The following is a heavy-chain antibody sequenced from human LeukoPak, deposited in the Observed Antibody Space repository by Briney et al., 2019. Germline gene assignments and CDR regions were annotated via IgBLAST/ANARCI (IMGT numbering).Heavy chain of an antibody. Sequence: GGSLRLSCAASGFNFRSYGMSWVRQAPGKGLGWVSTISGSGTTTHYAESVKGRFTISRDNSENMVFLQMSSLRVEDTAIYYCVRLRSADYWGQGTLVTVSS. V-gene: IGHV3-23*01. CDR2: ISGSGTTT. D-gene: IGHD3-16*01. CDR3: VRLRSADY. CDR1: GFNFRSYG. J-gene: IGHJ4*02.